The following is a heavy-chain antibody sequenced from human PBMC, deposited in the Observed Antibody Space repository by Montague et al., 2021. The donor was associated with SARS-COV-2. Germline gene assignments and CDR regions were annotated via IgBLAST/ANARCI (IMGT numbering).Heavy chain of an antibody. CDR3: ATRTRYPQNDFGF. CDR1: GDSIRNSDYS. D-gene: IGHD2-15*01. V-gene: IGHV4-39*01. Sequence: SETLSHTCTISGDSIRNSDYSWGWVRQPPGKGLEWIGNIYNGGTTFYNPSLKSRVTIFVDTSKNQFSLKLSSVTAADTAVYYCATRTRYPQNDFGFWGQGTLVTVSS. J-gene: IGHJ4*02. CDR2: IYNGGTT.